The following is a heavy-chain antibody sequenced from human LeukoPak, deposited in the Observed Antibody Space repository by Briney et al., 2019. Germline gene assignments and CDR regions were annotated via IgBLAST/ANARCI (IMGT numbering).Heavy chain of an antibody. J-gene: IGHJ3*02. D-gene: IGHD3-22*01. CDR3: ARDSDVVTLHDAFDI. V-gene: IGHV1-18*01. CDR1: GYTFTSYG. Sequence: GASVKVSCKASGYTFTSYGISWVRQAPGQGLEWMGWISAYNGNTNYAQKLQGRVTMTTDTSTSTAYMELRSLRSDDTAVCYCARDSDVVTLHDAFDIWGQGTMVTVSS. CDR2: ISAYNGNT.